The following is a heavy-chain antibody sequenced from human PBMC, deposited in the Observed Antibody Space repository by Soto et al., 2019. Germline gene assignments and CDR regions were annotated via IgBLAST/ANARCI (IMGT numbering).Heavy chain of an antibody. CDR1: GFTFSSYG. CDR3: AKDLDAYSPPDGMDV. D-gene: IGHD2-21*01. Sequence: QVQLVESGGGVVQPGRSLRLSCAASGFTFSSYGMHWVRQAPGKGLEWVAVISYDGSNKYYADSVKGRFTISRDNSKNTLYLQLNSLRADDTAVYYCAKDLDAYSPPDGMDVWGQGTTVTVSS. V-gene: IGHV3-30*18. J-gene: IGHJ6*02. CDR2: ISYDGSNK.